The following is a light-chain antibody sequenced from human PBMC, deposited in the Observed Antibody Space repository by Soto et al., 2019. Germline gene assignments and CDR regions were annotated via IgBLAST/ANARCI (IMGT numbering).Light chain of an antibody. CDR2: GTS. V-gene: IGKV3-20*01. CDR3: QQYDSIPPWT. CDR1: QTVGRSS. Sequence: EVVLTQSPGIMYLSPGERATLSFRASQTVGRSSLAWYQQKPGQAPRLLIFGTSTRATGIPDRFSGGGSGTDFTLTISRLDPEDYAVYFCQQYDSIPPWTFGQGTRVEVK. J-gene: IGKJ1*01.